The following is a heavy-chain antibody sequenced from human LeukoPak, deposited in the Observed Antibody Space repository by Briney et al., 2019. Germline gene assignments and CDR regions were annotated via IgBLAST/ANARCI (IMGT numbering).Heavy chain of an antibody. CDR1: GGSISSGGYS. CDR3: GGYRLSYWYFDL. CDR2: IYHSGST. D-gene: IGHD3-16*02. J-gene: IGHJ2*01. V-gene: IGHV4-30-2*01. Sequence: SETLSLTCAVSGGSISSGGYSWSWIRQPPGKGLEWIGYIYHSGSTYYNLSLKSRVTISVDRSKNQFSLKLSSVTAADTAVYYCGGYRLSYWYFDLWGRGTLVTVSS.